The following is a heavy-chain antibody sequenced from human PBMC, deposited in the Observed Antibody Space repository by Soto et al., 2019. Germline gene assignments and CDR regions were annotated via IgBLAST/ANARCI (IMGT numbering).Heavy chain of an antibody. V-gene: IGHV3-23*01. CDR2: ISGSGGST. D-gene: IGHD3-10*01. CDR3: ASGGITMVRGVIKGYYGMDV. J-gene: IGHJ6*02. CDR1: GFTFSSYA. Sequence: EVQLLESGGGLVQPGGSLRLSCAASGFTFSSYAMSWVRQAPGKGLEWVSAISGSGGSTYYADSVKGRFTISRDNSKKTLYLQMNSLRAEDTAVYYCASGGITMVRGVIKGYYGMDVWGQGTTVTVSS.